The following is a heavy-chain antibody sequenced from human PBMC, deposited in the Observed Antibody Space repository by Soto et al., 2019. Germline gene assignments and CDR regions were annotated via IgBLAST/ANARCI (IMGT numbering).Heavy chain of an antibody. CDR3: ARDLSSSSEGFAY. CDR1: GYTFTGYY. V-gene: IGHV1-2*04. D-gene: IGHD6-6*01. J-gene: IGHJ4*02. Sequence: ASVKVSCKASGYTFTGYYMHWVRQAPGQGLEWMGWINPNSGGTNYAQKFQGWVTMTRDTSISTAYMELSRLRSDDTAVYYCARDLSSSSEGFAYWGQGTLVTVSS. CDR2: INPNSGGT.